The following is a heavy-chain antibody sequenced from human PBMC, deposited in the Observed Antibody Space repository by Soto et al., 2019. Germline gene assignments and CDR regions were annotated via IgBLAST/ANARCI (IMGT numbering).Heavy chain of an antibody. J-gene: IGHJ4*02. D-gene: IGHD2-2*01. V-gene: IGHV4-30-4*01. CDR3: ARVAAYCISTSCYSDY. CDR2: IYYSGST. CDR1: GGSISSGDYY. Sequence: SETLSLTCTVSGGSISSGDYYWSWIRQPPGKSLEWIGYIYYSGSTYYNPSLKSRVTISVDTSKNQFSLKLSSVTAADTAVYYCARVAAYCISTSCYSDYWGQGTLVTVS.